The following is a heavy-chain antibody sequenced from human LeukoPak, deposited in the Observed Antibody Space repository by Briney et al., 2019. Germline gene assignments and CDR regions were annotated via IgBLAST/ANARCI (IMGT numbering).Heavy chain of an antibody. V-gene: IGHV3-49*04. D-gene: IGHD5-24*01. CDR3: TRTPGDAFHPGGYYFDY. J-gene: IGHJ4*02. CDR2: IRTKYYGGAE. CDR1: GFSFGDYA. Sequence: TGGSLRLSCTTSGFSFGDYAVSWVRQAPGKGMEWVSFIRTKYYGGAEEYAASVKGRFTVSRDDSKSIAYLQITSLKTDDTAIYYCTRTPGDAFHPGGYYFDYWGRGTLVTVSS.